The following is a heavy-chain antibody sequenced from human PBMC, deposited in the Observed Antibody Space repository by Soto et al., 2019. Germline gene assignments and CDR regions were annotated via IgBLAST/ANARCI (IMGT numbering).Heavy chain of an antibody. CDR1: GGTFSSYA. J-gene: IGHJ4*02. Sequence: QVQLVQSGAEVKKPGSSVKVSCKASGGTFSSYAISWVRQAPGQGLEWMGGIIPIFGTANYAQKFQGRVTSTADKSTRTAYMELSSLRSDDTAVYYCARVRGPLASSGYVTYFDYWGQGTLVTGSS. CDR2: IIPIFGTA. CDR3: ARVRGPLASSGYVTYFDY. V-gene: IGHV1-69*06. D-gene: IGHD3-22*01.